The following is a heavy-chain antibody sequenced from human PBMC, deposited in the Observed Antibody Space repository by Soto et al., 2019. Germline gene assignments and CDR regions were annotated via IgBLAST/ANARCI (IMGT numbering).Heavy chain of an antibody. D-gene: IGHD3-22*01. Sequence: GESLKISCKGSGSSFTSYWITWVRQMPGKGLVWMGRIDPRDSYTNYSPSFQGHVTISADKSISTAYLKWSSLKASDTAMYYCAEHEGSSGYYSSFNYWGKGTLGTVSS. CDR1: GSSFTSYW. CDR2: IDPRDSYT. V-gene: IGHV5-10-1*01. CDR3: AEHEGSSGYYSSFNY. J-gene: IGHJ4*02.